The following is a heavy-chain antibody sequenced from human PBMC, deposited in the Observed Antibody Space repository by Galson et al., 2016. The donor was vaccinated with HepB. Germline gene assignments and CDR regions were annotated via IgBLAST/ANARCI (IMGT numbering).Heavy chain of an antibody. D-gene: IGHD3-10*01. J-gene: IGHJ5*02. CDR1: GYRFPTYG. CDR2: ISANSGNT. Sequence: SVKVSCKASGYRFPTYGISWVRQAPGQGLEWLGWISANSGNTIYAQKFQDRVTMTRDTSASTVYMDLRSLRSDDTAVYYCVSGSGRHADRWGQGTLVAVSP. CDR3: VSGSGRHADR. V-gene: IGHV1-18*04.